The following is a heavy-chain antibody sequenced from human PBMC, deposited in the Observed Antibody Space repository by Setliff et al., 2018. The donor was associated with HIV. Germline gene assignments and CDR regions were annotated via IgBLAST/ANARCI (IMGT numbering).Heavy chain of an antibody. CDR1: GVSISGYY. D-gene: IGHD3-3*01. V-gene: IGHV4-4*08. CDR3: ARGVNFDY. J-gene: IGHJ4*02. CDR2: IYTSGST. Sequence: SETLSLTCTVSGVSISGYYWSWIRQPPGKGLEWIGYIYTSGSTSYNPSLKSRVTISVDTSKNQFSLKLSSVTAADTAVYYCARGVNFDYWGQGTQVTVSS.